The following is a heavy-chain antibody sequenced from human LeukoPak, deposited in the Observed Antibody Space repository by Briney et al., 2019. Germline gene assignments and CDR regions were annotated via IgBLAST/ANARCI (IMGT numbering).Heavy chain of an antibody. D-gene: IGHD5-18*01. V-gene: IGHV4-28*01. J-gene: IGHJ4*02. Sequence: SDTLSLTCAVSGYSISSSNWWGWIRQPPGKGLEWIGYIYYSGSTNYNPSLKSRVTISVDTSKNQFSLKLSSVTAADTAVYYCASLKGYRFDYWGQGTLVTVSS. CDR2: IYYSGST. CDR3: ASLKGYRFDY. CDR1: GYSISSSNW.